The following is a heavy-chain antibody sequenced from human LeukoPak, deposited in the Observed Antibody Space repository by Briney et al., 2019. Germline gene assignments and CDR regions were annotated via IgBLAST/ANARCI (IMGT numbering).Heavy chain of an antibody. V-gene: IGHV3-48*01. CDR2: ISFSSSTI. J-gene: IGHJ4*02. D-gene: IGHD6-6*01. CDR3: AREAPRGTSSNPYYFDS. CDR1: GLTFSTNS. Sequence: LAGGSLRLSCAAAGLTFSTNSMNWVRQAPGKGLEWVSYISFSSSTIYYADSVKGRFTISRDNAKNLLYLQMNSLRAEDTAVYYCAREAPRGTSSNPYYFDSWGQGTLVTVSS.